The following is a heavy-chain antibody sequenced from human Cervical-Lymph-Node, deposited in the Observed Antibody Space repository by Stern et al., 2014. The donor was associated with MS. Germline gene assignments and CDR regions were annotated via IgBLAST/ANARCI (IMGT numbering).Heavy chain of an antibody. CDR1: GYTFTSYD. CDR3: AVGATIFDY. D-gene: IGHD1-26*01. J-gene: IGHJ4*02. Sequence: VQLVESGAEVKKPGASVKVSCKASGYTFTSYDFNWVRQATGQGLEWMGWMNPNSGNTGYAQKFQGRVTMTRNTSIGTAYMELSSLTSEDTAVYFCAVGATIFDYWGQGTPVTVSS. V-gene: IGHV1-8*01. CDR2: MNPNSGNT.